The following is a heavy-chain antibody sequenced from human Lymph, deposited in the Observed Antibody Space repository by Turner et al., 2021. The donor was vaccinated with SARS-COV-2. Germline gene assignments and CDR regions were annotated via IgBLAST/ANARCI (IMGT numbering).Heavy chain of an antibody. Sequence: QVQLVQPGAAVKTPVASVKVSCTASGAPFTGSYMHLVRQAPGQRLEWMGWINPISGGTNNAQKIQDRVTMTRDTSISAAYMEQSRLRSDDTAVYYCARDVERYNDFWSGYSGGYGMDVWGQGTTVTVSS. CDR2: INPISGGT. D-gene: IGHD3-3*01. J-gene: IGHJ6*02. CDR1: GAPFTGSY. CDR3: ARDVERYNDFWSGYSGGYGMDV. V-gene: IGHV1-2*02.